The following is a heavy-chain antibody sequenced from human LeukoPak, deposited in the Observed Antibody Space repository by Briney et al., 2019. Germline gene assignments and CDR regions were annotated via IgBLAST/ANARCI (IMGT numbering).Heavy chain of an antibody. CDR1: GGSISSYY. V-gene: IGHV4-59*01. J-gene: IGHJ3*02. CDR2: IYYSGST. CDR3: ARVDYYGSGRSLAFDI. D-gene: IGHD3-10*01. Sequence: SETLSLTCTVSGGSISSYYWSRIRQPPGKGLEWIGYIYYSGSTNYNPSLKSRVTISVDTSKNQFSLKLSSVTAADTAVYYCARVDYYGSGRSLAFDIWGQGTMVTVSS.